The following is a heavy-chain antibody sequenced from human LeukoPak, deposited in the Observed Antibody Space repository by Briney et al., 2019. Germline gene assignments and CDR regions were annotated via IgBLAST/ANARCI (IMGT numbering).Heavy chain of an antibody. CDR2: INPSGGST. CDR1: GYTFTSYY. Sequence: ASVKVSCKASGYTFTSYYMHWVRQAPGQGLEWMGIINPSGGSTSYAQKFQGRVTMTRDMSTSTVYMELSSLRSEDTAVYYCARVTWELSRMGAFDIWGQGTMVTVSS. J-gene: IGHJ3*02. V-gene: IGHV1-46*01. D-gene: IGHD1-26*01. CDR3: ARVTWELSRMGAFDI.